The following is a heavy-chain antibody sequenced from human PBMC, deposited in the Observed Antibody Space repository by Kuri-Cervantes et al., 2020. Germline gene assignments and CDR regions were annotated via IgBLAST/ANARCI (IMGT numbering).Heavy chain of an antibody. J-gene: IGHJ4*02. CDR2: IIPIFGTA. D-gene: IGHD3-22*01. Sequence: SVKVSCKASGGTFSSYAISWVRQAPGQGLEWMGGIIPIFGTANYAQKFQGRVTITADESTSTAYMELSSLRSEDTAVYYCARGSTISRDYYDSSGRPFDYRGQGTLVTVSS. CDR3: ARGSTISRDYYDSSGRPFDY. CDR1: GGTFSSYA. V-gene: IGHV1-69*13.